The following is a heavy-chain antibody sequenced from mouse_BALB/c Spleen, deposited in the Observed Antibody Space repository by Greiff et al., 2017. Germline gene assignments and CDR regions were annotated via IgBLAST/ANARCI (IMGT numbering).Heavy chain of an antibody. CDR1: GYTFTSYY. D-gene: IGHD1-2*01. V-gene: IGHV1S56*01. CDR3: ARPSTAYAMDY. J-gene: IGHJ4*01. Sequence: QVQLQQSGPELVKPGASVRISCKASGYTFTSYYIHWVKQRPGQGLEWIGWIYPGNVNTKYNEKFKGKATLTADKSSSTAYMQLSSLTSEDSAVYFCARPSTAYAMDYWGQGTSVTVSS. CDR2: IYPGNVNT.